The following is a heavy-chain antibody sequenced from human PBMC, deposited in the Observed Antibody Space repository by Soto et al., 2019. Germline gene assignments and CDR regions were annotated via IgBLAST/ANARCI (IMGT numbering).Heavy chain of an antibody. CDR3: TRALDAMIPTGY. J-gene: IGHJ4*02. V-gene: IGHV3-74*01. CDR1: GFTVSGYW. CDR2: INSDGSYT. Sequence: EVHLVESGGGLVQPGGSLRLSCAASGFTVSGYWMHWVRQAPGKGLTWVSRINSDGSYTSSADSVKGRFTISKDNARNTLYLQMNSLRIEDTAVYYCTRALDAMIPTGYWCQGTVVTVSS. D-gene: IGHD3-22*01.